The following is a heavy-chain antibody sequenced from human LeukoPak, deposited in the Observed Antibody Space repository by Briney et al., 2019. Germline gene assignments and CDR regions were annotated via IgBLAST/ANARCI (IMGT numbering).Heavy chain of an antibody. D-gene: IGHD3-16*01. CDR2: MDPSSGDA. CDR1: GYTSTSYH. J-gene: IGHJ4*02. Sequence: GASVKVSCKASGYTSTSYHITWVRQSTGQGLEWMGWMDPSSGDAGFAPKFQGRVTMTRDTSISTAYMEVSKLRFEDTAVYYCARVDVAMITGDFDYWGQGTRVIVPS. CDR3: ARVDVAMITGDFDY. V-gene: IGHV1-8*02.